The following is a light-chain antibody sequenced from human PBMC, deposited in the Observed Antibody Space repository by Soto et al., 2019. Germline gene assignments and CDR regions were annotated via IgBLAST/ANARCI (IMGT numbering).Light chain of an antibody. CDR1: SSDVGGYKY. Sequence: QSALTHPPSASGSPGQSVTISCTGTSSDVGGYKYVSWYQQHPGKAPKLMIYEVSKRPSGVPDRFSGSKSGNTASLTVSGLQAEDEADYYCSSYAGSNIVVFGGGTKLTVL. CDR2: EVS. V-gene: IGLV2-8*01. J-gene: IGLJ2*01. CDR3: SSYAGSNIVV.